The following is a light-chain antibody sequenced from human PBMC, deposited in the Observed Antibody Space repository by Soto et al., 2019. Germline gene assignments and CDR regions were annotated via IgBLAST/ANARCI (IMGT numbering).Light chain of an antibody. CDR2: DAS. Sequence: EIVLTQSPATLSLSPGERATLSCRASQSVSSYLAWYQQKPGQAPRLLIYDASNRANGIPARFSGSGSGTDFTLSISRLEVEDFDVYHCQPYGNAPITLAQGPRLEIK. CDR1: QSVSSY. V-gene: IGKV3-11*01. J-gene: IGKJ5*01. CDR3: QPYGNAPIT.